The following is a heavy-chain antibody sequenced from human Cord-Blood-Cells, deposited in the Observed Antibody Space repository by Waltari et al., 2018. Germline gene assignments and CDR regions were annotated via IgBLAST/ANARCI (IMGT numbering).Heavy chain of an antibody. D-gene: IGHD2-15*01. CDR2: IIPIFGTA. V-gene: IGHV1-69*12. CDR3: ARVVGDTGDDAFDI. Sequence: QVQLVQSGAAVKKPGSSVKVSCKASGGTLSSYAISWVGQAPGQGLEWMGGIIPIFGTANYAQKFQGRVTITADESTSTAYMELSSLRSEDTAVYYCARVVGDTGDDAFDIWGQGTMVTVSS. CDR1: GGTLSSYA. J-gene: IGHJ3*02.